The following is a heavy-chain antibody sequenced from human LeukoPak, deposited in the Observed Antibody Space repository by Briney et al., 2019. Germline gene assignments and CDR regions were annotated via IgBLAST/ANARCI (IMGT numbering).Heavy chain of an antibody. V-gene: IGHV3-74*01. CDR1: GFTFSSYW. CDR3: AREGYLGEARSFNF. Sequence: GGSLRLSCAASGFTFSSYWMHWVRQGPGKGLVWVSRISTDGSSTDYADSVKGRFTISRENAKNTLYLQMNSLRAEDTAVYYCAREGYLGEARSFNFWGQGTMVTVSS. J-gene: IGHJ3*01. CDR2: ISTDGSST. D-gene: IGHD1-26*01.